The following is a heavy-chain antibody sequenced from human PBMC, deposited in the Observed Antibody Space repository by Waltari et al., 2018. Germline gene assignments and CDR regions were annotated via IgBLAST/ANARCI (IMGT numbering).Heavy chain of an antibody. D-gene: IGHD3-3*01. Sequence: QVQLQQWGAGLLKPSETLSLTCAVYGASFSSYYWGWVRQSPGKGLEWIGQIRHPDRTTYNPSLEGRVTISVDTSANRFSLKVHSVTAADTGLYFCTRGGNYDFWSHSPFVDPWGQGTLVTVSS. CDR3: TRGGNYDFWSHSPFVDP. V-gene: IGHV4-34*02. J-gene: IGHJ5*02. CDR2: IRHPDRT. CDR1: GASFSSYY.